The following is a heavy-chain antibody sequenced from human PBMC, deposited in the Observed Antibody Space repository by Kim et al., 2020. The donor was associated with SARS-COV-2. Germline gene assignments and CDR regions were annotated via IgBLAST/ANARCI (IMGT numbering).Heavy chain of an antibody. J-gene: IGHJ6*02. D-gene: IGHD5-18*01. CDR3: ARDHVDTEGYGMDV. Sequence: GGSLRLSCAASGFTVTSNYMSWVRQAPGKGLEWVSVIYTGGSTYYADSVKGRFTISRDNSKNTVYLQMNSLRAEDTAVYYCARDHVDTEGYGMDVWGQGTTVTVSS. V-gene: IGHV3-66*01. CDR1: GFTVTSNY. CDR2: IYTGGST.